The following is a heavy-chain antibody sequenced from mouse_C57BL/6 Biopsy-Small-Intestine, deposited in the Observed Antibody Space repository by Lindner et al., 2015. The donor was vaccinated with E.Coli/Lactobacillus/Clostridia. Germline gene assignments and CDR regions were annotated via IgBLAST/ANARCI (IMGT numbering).Heavy chain of an antibody. D-gene: IGHD2-10*01. CDR2: IYIGNGYT. CDR1: GYTFTSYG. J-gene: IGHJ4*01. Sequence: VQLQESGAELVRPGSSVKMSCKTSGYTFTSYGINWVKQRPGQGLEWIGYIYIGNGYTEYNGKFKGKATLTADKSSSTAYMQLSSLTSEDSAVYFCARSYFYAMDYWGQGTSVTVSS. CDR3: ARSYFYAMDY. V-gene: IGHV1-58*01.